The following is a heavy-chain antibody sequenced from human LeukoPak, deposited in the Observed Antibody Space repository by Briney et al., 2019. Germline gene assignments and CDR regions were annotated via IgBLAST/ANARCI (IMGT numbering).Heavy chain of an antibody. V-gene: IGHV4-30-4*01. Sequence: SQTLSLTCTVSGGSFSSGDYYWSWIRQPPGKGLEWIGYISYSGSTFYNPSLRSRLIISVDTSKNQFSLKLSSVTTADTAVYYCARVLYQNSGNYSQSFDSWGQGTLVTVSS. CDR3: ARVLYQNSGNYSQSFDS. CDR1: GGSFSSGDYY. CDR2: ISYSGST. D-gene: IGHD3-3*01. J-gene: IGHJ4*02.